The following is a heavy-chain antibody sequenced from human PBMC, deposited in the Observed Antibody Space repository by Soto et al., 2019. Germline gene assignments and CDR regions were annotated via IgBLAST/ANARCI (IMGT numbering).Heavy chain of an antibody. V-gene: IGHV6-1*01. CDR3: ARGSPRRLWYLDL. J-gene: IGHJ2*01. D-gene: IGHD1-26*01. CDR1: GDSVSSNSAA. CDR2: TYYRSKWYN. Sequence: QTLALTCAISGDSVSSNSAAWNWIRQSPSRGLEWLGRTYYRSKWYNDYAVSVKSRITINPDTFKNQFSLQLNSVTPEDTAVYYCARGSPRRLWYLDLWGSGTLVTVSS.